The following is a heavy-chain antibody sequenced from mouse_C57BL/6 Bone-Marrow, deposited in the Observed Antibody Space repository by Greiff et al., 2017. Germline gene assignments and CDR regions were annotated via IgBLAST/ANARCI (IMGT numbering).Heavy chain of an antibody. D-gene: IGHD1-1*01. V-gene: IGHV1-18*01. CDR1: GYTFTDYN. Sequence: EVQRVESGPELVKPGASVKIPCKASGYTFTDYNMDWVKQSHGKSLEWIGDINPNNGGTIYNQKFKGKATLTVDKSSSTAYMELRSLTSEDTAVYYCARFDEGSAYWGQGTLVTVSA. CDR3: ARFDEGSAY. CDR2: INPNNGGT. J-gene: IGHJ3*01.